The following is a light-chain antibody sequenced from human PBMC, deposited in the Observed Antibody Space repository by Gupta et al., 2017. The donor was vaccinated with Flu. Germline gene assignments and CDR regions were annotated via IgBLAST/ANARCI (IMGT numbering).Light chain of an antibody. Sequence: DIQLTQSPSPLSASIGDRIIITCRASQGIRIHLAWFQQKPGKAPKSLIYDTYNLRSGVPSKFSGSGSGTNFTLTISSLQPDDFETYYCQHYSTYPPTFGGGTKVEI. CDR1: QGIRIH. J-gene: IGKJ4*01. V-gene: IGKV1-16*02. CDR3: QHYSTYPPT. CDR2: DTY.